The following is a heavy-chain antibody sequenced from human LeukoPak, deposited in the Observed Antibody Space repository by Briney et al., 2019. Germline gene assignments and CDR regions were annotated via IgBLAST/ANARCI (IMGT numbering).Heavy chain of an antibody. Sequence: SETLSVTCAVYGGSYSGYYWTWLRQPPGRGLEGVGEINDRGCTNHNPSLKSRVTISVDESKNQFSLELTSVTAADTALYYCTAIRDTATLVTGPYKWFDPWGQGNVVSVSS. V-gene: IGHV4-34*01. J-gene: IGHJ5*02. CDR3: TAIRDTATLVTGPYKWFDP. D-gene: IGHD5-18*01. CDR1: GGSYSGYY. CDR2: INDRGCT.